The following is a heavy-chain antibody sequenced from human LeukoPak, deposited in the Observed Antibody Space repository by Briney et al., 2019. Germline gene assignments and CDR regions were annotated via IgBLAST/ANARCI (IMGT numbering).Heavy chain of an antibody. Sequence: ASVKVSCKASGYTFTSYGINWVRQAPGQGLEWMGWISAYNGNTNYAQKLQGRVTMTTDTSTSTAYMELRSLRSDDTAVYYCARGSNNYYDSSGYYSWFDPWGQGTLVTVSS. CDR1: GYTFTSYG. CDR3: ARGSNNYYDSSGYYSWFDP. CDR2: ISAYNGNT. D-gene: IGHD3-22*01. V-gene: IGHV1-18*01. J-gene: IGHJ5*02.